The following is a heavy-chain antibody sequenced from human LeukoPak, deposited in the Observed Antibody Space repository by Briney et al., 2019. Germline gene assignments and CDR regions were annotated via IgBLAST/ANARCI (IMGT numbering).Heavy chain of an antibody. V-gene: IGHV1-8*01. CDR1: GYTFTSYD. J-gene: IGHJ4*02. D-gene: IGHD6-19*01. CDR3: ARDPWYSSGWEDY. CDR2: MNPNSGST. Sequence: ASVKVSCKASGYTFTSYDINWVRQATGQGLEWMGWMNPNSGSTGYAQKFQGRVTMTRNTSISTAYMELSSLRSEDTAVYYCARDPWYSSGWEDYWGQGTLVTVSS.